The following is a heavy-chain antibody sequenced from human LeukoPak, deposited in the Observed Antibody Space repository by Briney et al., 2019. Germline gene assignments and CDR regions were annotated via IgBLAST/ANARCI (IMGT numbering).Heavy chain of an antibody. D-gene: IGHD1-26*01. CDR3: TPIGS. CDR2: IQSKTDGATT. Sequence: GGSVRLSCAASGFTFCNAWVSGVRQAPGKGMEWVVRIQSKTDGATTDYDAPVNGRFTISRDDSKTTLYLQMNSLKTEGTAVYYCTPIGSWGQGTLVTVSS. CDR1: GFTFCNAW. J-gene: IGHJ5*02. V-gene: IGHV3-15*01.